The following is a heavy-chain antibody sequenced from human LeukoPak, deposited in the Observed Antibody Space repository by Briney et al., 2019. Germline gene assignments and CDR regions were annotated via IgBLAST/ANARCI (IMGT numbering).Heavy chain of an antibody. D-gene: IGHD2-2*01. Sequence: GGSLRLSCAASGFTFSSYAMSWVRQAPGKGLEWVSAISGSGGSTYYADSVKGRFTISRDNSKNTLYLQMNSLRAEDTAVYHCAKGSIVVVPAAPYMDVWGKGTTVTVSS. V-gene: IGHV3-23*01. CDR1: GFTFSSYA. J-gene: IGHJ6*03. CDR3: AKGSIVVVPAAPYMDV. CDR2: ISGSGGST.